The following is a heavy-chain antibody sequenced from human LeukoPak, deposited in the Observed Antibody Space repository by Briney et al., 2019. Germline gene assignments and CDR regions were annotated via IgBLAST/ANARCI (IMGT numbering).Heavy chain of an antibody. Sequence: SVKVSCKASGGTFSSYAISWVRQAPGQGLEWMGGIIPIFGTANYAQKFQGRVTITADESTSTAYMELSSLRSEDTAVYYCATSPEYCSSTSRYYFDYWGQGTLVTVSS. CDR2: IIPIFGTA. J-gene: IGHJ4*02. V-gene: IGHV1-69*01. CDR3: ATSPEYCSSTSRYYFDY. CDR1: GGTFSSYA. D-gene: IGHD2-2*01.